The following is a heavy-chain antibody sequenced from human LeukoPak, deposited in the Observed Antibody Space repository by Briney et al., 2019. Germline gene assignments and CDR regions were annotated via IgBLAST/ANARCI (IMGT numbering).Heavy chain of an antibody. CDR2: IYYSGST. J-gene: IGHJ5*02. Sequence: SEPLSLTCTVSGGSISSYYWSWIRQPPGKGLEWIGYIYYSGSTNYNPSLKSRVTISVDTSNNQFSLKLSSVTAADTAVYYCARVSPASRLHWFDPWGQGTLVTVSS. D-gene: IGHD2/OR15-2a*01. CDR1: GGSISSYY. V-gene: IGHV4-59*01. CDR3: ARVSPASRLHWFDP.